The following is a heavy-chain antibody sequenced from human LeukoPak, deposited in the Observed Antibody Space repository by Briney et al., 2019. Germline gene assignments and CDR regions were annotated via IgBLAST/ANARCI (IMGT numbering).Heavy chain of an antibody. CDR3: ARDFGRIAVALNWFDP. V-gene: IGHV3-7*01. CDR1: GFTFSSYW. D-gene: IGHD6-19*01. J-gene: IGHJ5*02. Sequence: GGSLRLSCAASGFTFSSYWMSWLRQAPGKGLEWVANIKQDGSEKYYVDSVKGRFTISRDNAKNSLYLQMNSLRAEDTAVYYCARDFGRIAVALNWFDPWGQGTLVTVSS. CDR2: IKQDGSEK.